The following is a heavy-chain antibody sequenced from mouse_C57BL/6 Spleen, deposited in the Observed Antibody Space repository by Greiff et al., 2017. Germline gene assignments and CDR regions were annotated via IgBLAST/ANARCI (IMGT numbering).Heavy chain of an antibody. CDR3: ARGNDYPYAMDY. D-gene: IGHD2-4*01. V-gene: IGHV1-64*01. CDR1: GYTFTSYW. J-gene: IGHJ4*01. Sequence: QVQLQQPGAELVKPGASVKLSCKASGYTFTSYWMHWVKQRPGQGLEWIGMIHPNSGSTNYNEKFKSKATLTVDKSSSTAYMQLSSLTSEDSAVYYWARGNDYPYAMDYWGQGTSVTVSS. CDR2: IHPNSGST.